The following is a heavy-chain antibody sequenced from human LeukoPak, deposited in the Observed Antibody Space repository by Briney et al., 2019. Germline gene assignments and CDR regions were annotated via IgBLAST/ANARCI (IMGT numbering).Heavy chain of an antibody. CDR3: ARESEGEYYYGSEHFDY. J-gene: IGHJ4*02. Sequence: PGGSLRLSCAASGFTFSSYWMSWVRQAPGKGLEWVANIKQDGSEKYYVDSVKGRFTISRDNAKNSLYLQMNSLRAEDTAVYYCARESEGEYYYGSEHFDYWGQGTLVTVSS. D-gene: IGHD3-10*01. V-gene: IGHV3-7*01. CDR1: GFTFSSYW. CDR2: IKQDGSEK.